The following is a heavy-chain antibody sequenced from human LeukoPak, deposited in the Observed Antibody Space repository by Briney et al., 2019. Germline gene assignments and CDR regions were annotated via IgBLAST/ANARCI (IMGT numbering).Heavy chain of an antibody. J-gene: IGHJ5*02. CDR1: GGSISSYY. D-gene: IGHD2-2*02. V-gene: IGHV3-23*01. CDR3: AKEYLWFDP. Sequence: PSETLSLTCTVSGGSISSYYWSWVRQAPGKGLEWVSAISGSGGSTYYADSVKGRFTISRDNSKNTLYLQMNSLRAEDTAVYYCAKEYLWFDPWGQGTLVTVSS. CDR2: ISGSGGST.